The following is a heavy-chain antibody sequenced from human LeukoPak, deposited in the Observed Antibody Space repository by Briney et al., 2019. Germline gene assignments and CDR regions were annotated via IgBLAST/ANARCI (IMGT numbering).Heavy chain of an antibody. V-gene: IGHV3-33*01. D-gene: IGHD5-24*01. CDR2: IWYDGSNK. Sequence: GRSLRLSCAASGFTFSSYGMHWVRQAPGKGLEWVAVIWYDGSNKYYADSVKGRFTISRDNSKNTLYLQMNSLRAEDTAVYYCARARMATMFLDYWGQGTLVTVSS. CDR1: GFTFSSYG. CDR3: ARARMATMFLDY. J-gene: IGHJ4*02.